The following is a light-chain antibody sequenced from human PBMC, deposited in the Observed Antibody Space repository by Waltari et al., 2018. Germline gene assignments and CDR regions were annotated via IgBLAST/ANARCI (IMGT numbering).Light chain of an antibody. Sequence: QSALTQPASVSGSPGQSITISCTGTSSDVGASNLISWYQQHPGKAPPLMIYGVNKRPSGVSNRFSGSKSDNTASLTIAGLQAEDEADYYCCSYAGRSTLVFGGGTNLTVL. V-gene: IGLV2-23*02. J-gene: IGLJ3*02. CDR1: SSDVGASNL. CDR3: CSYAGRSTLV. CDR2: GVN.